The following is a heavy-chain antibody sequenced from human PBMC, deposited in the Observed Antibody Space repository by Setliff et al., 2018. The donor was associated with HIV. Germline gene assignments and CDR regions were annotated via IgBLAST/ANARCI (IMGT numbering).Heavy chain of an antibody. Sequence: LRLSCATSGFTFSDFYMAWVRQAAGKGLEWVAYSSGGGTVYYADSVKGRFTISRDNAKNSLSLQMNSLRAEDTAVYYCARGVVVAAHNWFDPWGQGTLVTVSS. CDR1: GFTFSDFY. D-gene: IGHD2-15*01. CDR2: SSGGGTV. V-gene: IGHV3-11*04. CDR3: ARGVVVAAHNWFDP. J-gene: IGHJ5*02.